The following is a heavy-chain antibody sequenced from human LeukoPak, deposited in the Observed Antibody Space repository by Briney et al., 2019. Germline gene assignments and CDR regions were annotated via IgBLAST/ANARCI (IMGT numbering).Heavy chain of an antibody. Sequence: SETLSLTCAVYGGSFSGYYWSWIRQPPGKGLEWIGEINHSGSTNYNPSLKSRVTISVDTSKNQFSLKLSSVTAADTAVYYCARARYYDFWSGYYRSSRYGMGVWGQGTTVTVSS. CDR3: ARARYYDFWSGYYRSSRYGMGV. CDR1: GGSFSGYY. D-gene: IGHD3-3*01. CDR2: INHSGST. J-gene: IGHJ6*02. V-gene: IGHV4-34*01.